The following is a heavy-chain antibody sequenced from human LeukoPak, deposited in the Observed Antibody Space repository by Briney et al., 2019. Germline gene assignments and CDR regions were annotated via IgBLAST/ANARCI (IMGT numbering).Heavy chain of an antibody. J-gene: IGHJ5*02. CDR3: ARSYDRSGTHPPYNWFDP. Sequence: SVKVSCKASGGTFSSYAISWVRQAPGQGLEWMGGIIPIFGTANYAQKFQGRVTITADESTSTAYMELSSLRSEDTAVYYCARSYDRSGTHPPYNWFDPWGQGTLVTVSS. D-gene: IGHD3-22*01. V-gene: IGHV1-69*13. CDR2: IIPIFGTA. CDR1: GGTFSSYA.